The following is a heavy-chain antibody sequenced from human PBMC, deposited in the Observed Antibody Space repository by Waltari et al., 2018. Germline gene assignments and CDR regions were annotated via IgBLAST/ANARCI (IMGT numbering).Heavy chain of an antibody. CDR3: AKGGFMTKVTTNGMDV. CDR2: ISGSGGLT. Sequence: EVQLLESGGGLAQPGGSLRLSCEGSGFRFSTEDGSWVRQGPGKGLEWVSGISGSGGLTDYADSVKGRFAISRDNSKNTLYLQMNSLRAEDTAVYYCAKGGFMTKVTTNGMDVWGQGTTVTVSS. V-gene: IGHV3-23*01. CDR1: GFRFSTED. D-gene: IGHD4-4*01. J-gene: IGHJ6*02.